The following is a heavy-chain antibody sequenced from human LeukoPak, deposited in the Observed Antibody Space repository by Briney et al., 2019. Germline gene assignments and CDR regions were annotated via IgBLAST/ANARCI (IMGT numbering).Heavy chain of an antibody. V-gene: IGHV3-30*01. D-gene: IGHD5-24*01. CDR3: ARAVVEIATILYY. J-gene: IGHJ4*02. CDR1: GFTFSRYA. Sequence: GGSLRLSCATSGFTFSRYAMHWVRQAPGKGLEWVAVISYDGSNKYYADSVKGRFTISRDNSKNTLYLQMNSLRAEDTAVYYCARAVVEIATILYYWGQGTLVTVSS. CDR2: ISYDGSNK.